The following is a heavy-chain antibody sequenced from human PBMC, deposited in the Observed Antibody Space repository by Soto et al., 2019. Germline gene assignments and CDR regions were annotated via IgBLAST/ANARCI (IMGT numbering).Heavy chain of an antibody. J-gene: IGHJ4*02. CDR2: IIPIFGTA. CDR1: GGTFSSYA. CDR3: AREEACSGGSCPIPLDY. V-gene: IGHV1-69*13. D-gene: IGHD2-15*01. Sequence: ASVKVSCKASGGTFSSYAISWVRQAPGQGLEWMGGIIPIFGTANYAQKFQGRVTITADESTSTAYMELSSLRSEDTAVYYCAREEACSGGSCPIPLDYWGQGTRVTVAS.